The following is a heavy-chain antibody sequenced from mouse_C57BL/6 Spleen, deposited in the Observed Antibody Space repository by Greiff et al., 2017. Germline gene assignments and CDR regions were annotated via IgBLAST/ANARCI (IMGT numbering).Heavy chain of an antibody. V-gene: IGHV1-39*01. CDR3: ARSHYSNYEDYFDY. CDR2: INPNYGTT. D-gene: IGHD2-5*01. Sequence: EVKLMESGPELVKPGASVKISCKASGYSFTDYNMNWVKQSNGKSLEWIGVINPNYGTTSYNQKFKGKATLTVDQSSSTAYMQLNSLTSEDSAVYYCARSHYSNYEDYFDYWGQGTTLTVSS. CDR1: GYSFTDYN. J-gene: IGHJ2*01.